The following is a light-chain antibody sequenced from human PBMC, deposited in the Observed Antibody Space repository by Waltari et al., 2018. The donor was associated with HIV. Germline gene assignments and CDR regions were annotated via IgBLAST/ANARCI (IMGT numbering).Light chain of an antibody. V-gene: IGLV2-23*02. CDR2: EFN. Sequence: QSALSQPASVSGSPGQSITISCTGTSSDVGSYNFVSWYQQHPGKVPKLLIYEFNKRPAGVSNRFSGSKSVDTASLTISGLQAEDEADYYCCSYAGSSTYVFGGGTKLTVL. CDR1: SSDVGSYNF. CDR3: CSYAGSSTYV. J-gene: IGLJ3*02.